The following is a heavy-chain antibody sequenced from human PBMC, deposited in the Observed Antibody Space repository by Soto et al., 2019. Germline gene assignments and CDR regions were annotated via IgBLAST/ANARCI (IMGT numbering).Heavy chain of an antibody. CDR2: IYDSGST. D-gene: IGHD1-26*01. CDR3: ARDPGDSGSSMGYFDY. CDR1: GGSINSGDYY. V-gene: IGHV4-30-4*01. J-gene: IGHJ4*02. Sequence: SETLSLTCTVSGGSINSGDYYWSWIRQPPGKGLEWIGYIYDSGSTFYNPSLKSRVTISVDTSKNQFSLKLSSVTAADTAVYYCARDPGDSGSSMGYFDYWGQGTLVTVSS.